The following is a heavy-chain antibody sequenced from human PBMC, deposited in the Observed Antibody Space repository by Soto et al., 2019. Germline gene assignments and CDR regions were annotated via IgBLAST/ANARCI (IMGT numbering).Heavy chain of an antibody. CDR2: ISAYNGNT. Sequence: ASVKVSCKASGYTFTSYGISWVRQAPGQGLEWMGWISAYNGNTNYAQKLQGRVTMTTDTSTSTAYMELRSLRSEDTAVYYCARDPYYYDSSGYYVHYFDYWGQGTLVTVSS. D-gene: IGHD3-22*01. J-gene: IGHJ4*02. CDR1: GYTFTSYG. V-gene: IGHV1-18*01. CDR3: ARDPYYYDSSGYYVHYFDY.